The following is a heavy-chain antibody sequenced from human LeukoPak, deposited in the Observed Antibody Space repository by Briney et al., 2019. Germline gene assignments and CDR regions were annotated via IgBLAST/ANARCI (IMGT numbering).Heavy chain of an antibody. D-gene: IGHD2-2*01. J-gene: IGHJ5*01. CDR2: VYYSGST. CDR3: ARNLGYCSSAACYVAWFDS. CDR1: NGSISSYY. V-gene: IGHV4-59*08. Sequence: SEILSLTCTVSNGSISSYYWSWMRQPPGKGLEWIGHVYYSGSTNYNPSLRSRVTISVDTSKNQFSLKLTSVTAADTAVYYCARNLGYCSSAACYVAWFDSWGQGTLVTVSS.